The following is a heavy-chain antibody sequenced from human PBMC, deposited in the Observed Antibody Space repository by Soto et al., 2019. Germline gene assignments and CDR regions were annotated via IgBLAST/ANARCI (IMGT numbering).Heavy chain of an antibody. V-gene: IGHV3-21*01. CDR2: ISSSSSYI. Sequence: SGGSLRLSCAASGFTFSSYSMNWVRQAPGKGLEWVSSISSSSSYIYYADSVKGRFTISRDNAKNSLYLQMNSLRAEDTAVYYCAREGQMTTVTRDPFDIWGQGTMVTVSS. CDR3: AREGQMTTVTRDPFDI. D-gene: IGHD4-17*01. J-gene: IGHJ3*02. CDR1: GFTFSSYS.